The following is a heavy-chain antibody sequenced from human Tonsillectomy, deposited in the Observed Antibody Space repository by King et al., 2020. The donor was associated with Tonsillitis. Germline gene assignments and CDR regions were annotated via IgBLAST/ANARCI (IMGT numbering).Heavy chain of an antibody. D-gene: IGHD6-13*01. V-gene: IGHV5-10-1*01. J-gene: IGHJ4*02. CDR3: ARTAGIAAAGTFLDY. CDR2: IDPSDSYT. CDR1: GYSFTTYW. Sequence: QLVQSGAEVKKPGESLRISCKGSGYSFTTYWITWVRQMPGKGLEWMGTIDPSDSYTNYSPSFQGHVTISADKSINTAYLQWSSLKASDTAMYYYARTAGIAAAGTFLDYWGQGTLVTVSS.